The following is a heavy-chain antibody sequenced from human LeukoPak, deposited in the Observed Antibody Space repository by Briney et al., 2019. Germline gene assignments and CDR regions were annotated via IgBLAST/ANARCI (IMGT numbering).Heavy chain of an antibody. CDR3: ARGCAGGGGPYKMAV. Sequence: PGGSLRLSCTASGFTFSTYWMHWVRHAPGKGLVWVSRISPHGDTAGYADSVKGRFTISRDNAKNTLYLQMNSLRTEDAGVYYCARGCAGGGGPYKMAVWGKGTTVTVSS. V-gene: IGHV3-74*01. CDR2: ISPHGDTA. D-gene: IGHD2-21*01. CDR1: GFTFSTYW. J-gene: IGHJ6*04.